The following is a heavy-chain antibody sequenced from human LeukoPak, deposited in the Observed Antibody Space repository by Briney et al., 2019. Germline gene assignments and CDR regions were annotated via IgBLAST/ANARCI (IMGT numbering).Heavy chain of an antibody. J-gene: IGHJ4*02. CDR2: ISSSSSYI. CDR1: GFTFSSYS. D-gene: IGHD5-18*01. V-gene: IGHV3-21*01. CDR3: ARDLPSYGYFDY. Sequence: GGSLRLSCAASGFTFSSYSMNWVRQAPGKGLEWVSSISSSSSYIYYADSVKGRFTISRDNAKNSLYLQMNSLRAEDTAVYYCARDLPSYGYFDYWGQGTLVTVSS.